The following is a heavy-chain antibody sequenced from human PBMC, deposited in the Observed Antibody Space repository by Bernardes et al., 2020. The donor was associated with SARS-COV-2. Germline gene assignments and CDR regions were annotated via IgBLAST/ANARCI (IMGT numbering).Heavy chain of an antibody. Sequence: GGSLRLSCAASGFIFGSYVMTWVRQSPGKGLEWVSSISCSGGSTYYADSVKGRFTISRDNSKNTLSLQLNSLRAEDTAVYYCAKDPGGQQDKWGKGTLVAVSS. CDR3: AKDPGGQQDK. J-gene: IGHJ4*02. CDR1: GFIFGSYV. CDR2: ISCSGGST. D-gene: IGHD6-13*01. V-gene: IGHV3-23*01.